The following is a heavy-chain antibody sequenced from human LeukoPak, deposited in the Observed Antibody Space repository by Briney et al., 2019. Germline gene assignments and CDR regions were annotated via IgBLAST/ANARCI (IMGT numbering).Heavy chain of an antibody. CDR3: ARDQTYYGNDY. CDR2: IYYSGST. Sequence: SETLSLTCTVSGGSISSSSYYWGWIRQPPGKGLEWIGSIYYSGSTYYNPSLKSRVTISVDTSKNQFSLKLSSVTAADTAVYYCARDQTYYGNDYWGQGTLVTVSS. J-gene: IGHJ4*02. CDR1: GGSISSSSYY. V-gene: IGHV4-39*02. D-gene: IGHD1-26*01.